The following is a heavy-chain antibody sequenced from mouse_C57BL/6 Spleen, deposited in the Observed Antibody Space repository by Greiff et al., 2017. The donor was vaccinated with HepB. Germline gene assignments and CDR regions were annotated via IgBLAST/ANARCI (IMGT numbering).Heavy chain of an antibody. V-gene: IGHV1-80*01. J-gene: IGHJ3*01. Sequence: QVHVKQSGAELVKPGASVKISCKASGYAFSSYWMNWVKQRPGKGLEWIGQIYPGDGDTNYNGKFKGKATLTADKSSSTAYMQLSSLTSEDSAVYFCARSGSSYEWFAYWGQGTLVTVSA. CDR1: GYAFSSYW. CDR2: IYPGDGDT. CDR3: ARSGSSYEWFAY. D-gene: IGHD1-1*01.